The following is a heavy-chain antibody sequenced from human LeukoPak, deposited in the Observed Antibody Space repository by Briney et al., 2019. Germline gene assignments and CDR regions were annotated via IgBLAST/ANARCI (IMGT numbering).Heavy chain of an antibody. CDR1: GGSFSGYY. CDR3: ARVLYAPIYYYYYYMDV. CDR2: INHSGST. V-gene: IGHV4-34*01. Sequence: SETLSLTCAVYGGSFSGYYWSWIRQPPGKGLEWIGEINHSGSTNYNPSLKSRVTISVDTSKNQFSLKLSSVTAADTAVYYCARVLYAPIYYYYYYMDVWGKGTTVTVSS. D-gene: IGHD2-8*01. J-gene: IGHJ6*03.